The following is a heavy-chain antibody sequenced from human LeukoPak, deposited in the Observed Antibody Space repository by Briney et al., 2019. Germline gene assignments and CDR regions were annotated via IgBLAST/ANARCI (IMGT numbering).Heavy chain of an antibody. CDR1: GGSFSGYY. D-gene: IGHD4-17*01. Sequence: SETLSLTCAVYGGSFSGYYWSWIRQPPGKGLEWIGEINHSGSTNYNPSLKSRVTISVDTSKNQFSLKLSSVTAADTAVYYCAREGHDYGDYPDYWGQGTLVTVSS. CDR2: INHSGST. CDR3: AREGHDYGDYPDY. V-gene: IGHV4-34*01. J-gene: IGHJ4*02.